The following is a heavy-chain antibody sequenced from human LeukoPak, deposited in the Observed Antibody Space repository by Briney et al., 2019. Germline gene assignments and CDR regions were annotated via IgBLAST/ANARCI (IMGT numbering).Heavy chain of an antibody. D-gene: IGHD1-26*01. CDR3: AGSGSPGHDAFDI. J-gene: IGHJ3*02. V-gene: IGHV1-8*01. CDR2: MNPNSGNT. CDR1: GYTFTSYD. Sequence: ASVKVSCKASGYTFTSYDINWVRQATGQGLEWMGWMNPNSGNTGYAQKSQGRVTMTRNTSISTAYMELSSLRSEDTAVYYCAGSGSPGHDAFDIWGQGTMVTVSS.